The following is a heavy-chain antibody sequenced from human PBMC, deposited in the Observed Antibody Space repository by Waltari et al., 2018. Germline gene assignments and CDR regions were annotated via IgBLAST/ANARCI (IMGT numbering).Heavy chain of an antibody. CDR3: AREMGYSSVDY. Sequence: QLQLQESGPGLVKPSETLSLTCTVSGGSISSSSYYWGWIRQAPGKGLELFGSIYYSGSTYYNESLKSRVSISVDTSKNQFCLKLSSVTAADTAVYYCAREMGYSSVDYWGQGTLVTVSS. D-gene: IGHD6-19*01. J-gene: IGHJ4*02. CDR1: GGSISSSSYY. CDR2: IYYSGST. V-gene: IGHV4-39*07.